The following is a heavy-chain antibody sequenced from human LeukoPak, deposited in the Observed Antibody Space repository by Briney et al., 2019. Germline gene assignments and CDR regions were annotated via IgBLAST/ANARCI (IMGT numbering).Heavy chain of an antibody. Sequence: PGGSLRLSCAASGFTFSSYAMSWVRQAPGKGLGWVSAISGSGGSTYYADSVKGRFTISRDNSKNTLYLQMNSLRAEDTAVYYCAKSIVVVPDYYYYGMDVWGQGTTVTVSS. CDR1: GFTFSSYA. V-gene: IGHV3-23*01. CDR3: AKSIVVVPDYYYYGMDV. D-gene: IGHD2-2*01. J-gene: IGHJ6*02. CDR2: ISGSGGST.